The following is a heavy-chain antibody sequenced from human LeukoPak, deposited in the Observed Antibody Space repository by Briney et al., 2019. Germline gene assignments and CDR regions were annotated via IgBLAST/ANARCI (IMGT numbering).Heavy chain of an antibody. V-gene: IGHV4-59*01. J-gene: IGHJ6*03. CDR2: IYYSGST. CDR3: ARDRAYYDFWSGYYGYYYYMDV. Sequence: SETLSLTCTVSGGSISSYYWSWLRQPPGEGLEWIGYIYYSGSTNYNPSLKSRVTISVDTSKNQFSLKLSSVPAADTAVYYCARDRAYYDFWSGYYGYYYYMDVWGKGTTVTVSS. D-gene: IGHD3-3*01. CDR1: GGSISSYY.